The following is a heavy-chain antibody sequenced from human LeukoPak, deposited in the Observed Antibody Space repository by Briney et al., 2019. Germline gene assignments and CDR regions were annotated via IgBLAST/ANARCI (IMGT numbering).Heavy chain of an antibody. CDR3: AREGDPFTTVTNWFDP. CDR2: ISAYNGNT. Sequence: GASVKVSCKASGYTFTSYGISWVRQAPGQGLEWMGWISAYNGNTNYAQKLQGRVTMTTDTSTSTAYMELRSLRSDDTAVYYCAREGDPFTTVTNWFDPWGQGTLVTVSS. V-gene: IGHV1-18*01. D-gene: IGHD4-17*01. J-gene: IGHJ5*02. CDR1: GYTFTSYG.